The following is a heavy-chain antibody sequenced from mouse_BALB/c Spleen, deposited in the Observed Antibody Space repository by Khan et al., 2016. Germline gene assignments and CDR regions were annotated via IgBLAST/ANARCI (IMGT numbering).Heavy chain of an antibody. Sequence: QVQLKESGAELVKPGASVKLSCKASGYTFTSYYMYWVKQRPGQGLEWIGEINPSNGGTNFNEKFKSKATLTVDKSSSTAYMQLSSLTSEDSAVYYCTRSLYYYGSSYVDYYAMDYWGQGTSVTVSS. CDR2: INPSNGGT. J-gene: IGHJ4*01. D-gene: IGHD1-1*01. CDR3: TRSLYYYGSSYVDYYAMDY. CDR1: GYTFTSYY. V-gene: IGHV1S81*02.